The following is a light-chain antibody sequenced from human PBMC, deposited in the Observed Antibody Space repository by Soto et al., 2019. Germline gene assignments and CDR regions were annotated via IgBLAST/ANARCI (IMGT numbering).Light chain of an antibody. Sequence: EIVMTQSPATLSVSPGERATLSCMASQSVGSNLAWYQQKPGQAPRLLIYGASTRATGIPARFSGSGSGTEFTLTIRRLQSEDCAISFCQQSNNWHPDRTFGQGTKVEIK. V-gene: IGKV3-15*01. CDR3: QQSNNWHPDRT. J-gene: IGKJ1*01. CDR2: GAS. CDR1: QSVGSN.